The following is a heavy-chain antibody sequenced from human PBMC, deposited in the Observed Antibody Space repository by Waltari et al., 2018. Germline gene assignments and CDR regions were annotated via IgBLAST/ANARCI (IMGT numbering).Heavy chain of an antibody. CDR2: SKSDGSST. D-gene: IGHD1-26*01. CDR1: GFTFSSYW. Sequence: EVQLVESGGGLVQPGGSLRLSCAASGFTFSSYWMHWFRQAPGKGLVWVSRSKSDGSSTSYADSVKGRFTISRDNAKNTLYLQMNSLRAEDTAVYYCARAKGVGASSIFDYWGQGTLVTVSS. CDR3: ARAKGVGASSIFDY. V-gene: IGHV3-74*01. J-gene: IGHJ4*02.